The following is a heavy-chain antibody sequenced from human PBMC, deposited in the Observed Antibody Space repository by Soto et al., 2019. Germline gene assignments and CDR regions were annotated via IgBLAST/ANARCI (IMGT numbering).Heavy chain of an antibody. Sequence: GESLKISCKGSGYSFTSYWISWVRQMPGKGLEWMERIDPSESYTNYSPSFQGHVTISADKSISTAYLQWSSLKASDTSFYYCARHEFYDFWSGYYCMDVWGQGTTVTVSS. CDR3: ARHEFYDFWSGYYCMDV. CDR2: IDPSESYT. D-gene: IGHD3-3*01. CDR1: GYSFTSYW. J-gene: IGHJ6*02. V-gene: IGHV5-10-1*01.